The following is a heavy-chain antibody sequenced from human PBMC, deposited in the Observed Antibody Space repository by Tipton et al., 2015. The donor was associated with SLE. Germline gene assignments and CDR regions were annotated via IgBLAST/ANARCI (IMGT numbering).Heavy chain of an antibody. J-gene: IGHJ4*02. V-gene: IGHV4-39*07. D-gene: IGHD5-18*01. CDR2: INHSGST. Sequence: LRLSCTVPRGSISSGGYYWSWIRQPPGKGLEWIGEINHSGSTNYSPSLKSRVTISVDTSKNQFSLKLSSATAADTAVYYCSRGYSSFDYWGQGTLVTVSS. CDR1: RGSISSGGYY. CDR3: SRGYSSFDY.